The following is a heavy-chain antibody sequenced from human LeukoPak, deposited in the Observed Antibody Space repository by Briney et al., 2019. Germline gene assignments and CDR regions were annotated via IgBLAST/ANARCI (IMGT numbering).Heavy chain of an antibody. J-gene: IGHJ4*02. V-gene: IGHV3-74*01. CDR2: INTDGSST. D-gene: IGHD1-14*01. CDR1: RFTLSSYW. Sequence: GGSLRLSCAASRFTLSSYWMHWVRQAPGKGLVWVSRINTDGSSTNYADSVKGRFTISRDNAMTTLYLQMNNLRAEDTAVYYCASRTGVYWGQGTLVSVSS. CDR3: ASRTGVY.